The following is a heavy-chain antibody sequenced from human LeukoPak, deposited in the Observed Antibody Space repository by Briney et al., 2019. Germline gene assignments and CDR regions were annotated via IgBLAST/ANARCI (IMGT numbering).Heavy chain of an antibody. D-gene: IGHD1-26*01. J-gene: IGHJ3*02. CDR2: IYSGGNT. CDR1: GFTVSSNY. CDR3: ARDVGFIVGATPGAFDI. V-gene: IGHV3-66*01. Sequence: GESLRLSCAASGFTVSSNYMTWVRQAPGKGLEWVSVIYSGGNTYYADSVKGRFTISRDNTKNTVYLQMNSLRADDTAVYYCARDVGFIVGATPGAFDIWGQGTMVTVSS.